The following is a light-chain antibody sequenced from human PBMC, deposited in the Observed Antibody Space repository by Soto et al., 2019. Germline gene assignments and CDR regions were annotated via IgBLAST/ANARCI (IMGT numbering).Light chain of an antibody. CDR3: LQKYSYPFP. J-gene: IGKJ3*01. CDR1: QGIRND. Sequence: AIKMTQSPSSLSASVGDRVTITCRASQGIRNDLDWFQQKPGKAPKLLIYAASNLQSGAPARFSGSGSGTDFTLTISRLQPEDFATYYCLQKYSYPFPFGPGNKVDIK. CDR2: AAS. V-gene: IGKV1-6*01.